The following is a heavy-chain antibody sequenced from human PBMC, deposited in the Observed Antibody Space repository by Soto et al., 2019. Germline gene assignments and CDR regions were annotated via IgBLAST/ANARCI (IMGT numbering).Heavy chain of an antibody. Sequence: QMQLVQSGPEVKKPGTSVKVSCKASGFTFTSSAVQWVRQARGQRLEWIGWIVVGSGNTNYAQKFQERVTITRDMSTSTAYMELSSLRSEDTAVYYCATDIAVAGTADYCGQGTLVTVSS. V-gene: IGHV1-58*01. J-gene: IGHJ4*02. CDR2: IVVGSGNT. CDR3: ATDIAVAGTADY. CDR1: GFTFTSSA. D-gene: IGHD6-19*01.